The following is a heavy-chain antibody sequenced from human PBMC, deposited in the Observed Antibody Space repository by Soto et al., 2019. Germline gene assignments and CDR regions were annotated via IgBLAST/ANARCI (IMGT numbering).Heavy chain of an antibody. V-gene: IGHV3-33*01. Sequence: QVQLVESGGGVVQPGRSLRLSCTASGFTFSNYARHWVRQAPGQGLEWVAIIWYDGSNQFYADSMKGRFTISRDNSKNSLYLQMNNLRAEDTAVYYCARDLADYWGQGTLVTVSS. CDR2: IWYDGSNQ. CDR1: GFTFSNYA. CDR3: ARDLADY. J-gene: IGHJ4*02.